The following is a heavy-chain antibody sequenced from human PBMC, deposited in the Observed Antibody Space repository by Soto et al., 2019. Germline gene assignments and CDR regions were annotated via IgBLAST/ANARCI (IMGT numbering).Heavy chain of an antibody. Sequence: GASVKVSCKASGYTFTGYYMHWVLQAPGQGPEWMGIINPSGGSTSYAQKFQGRVTMTRDTSTSTVYMELSSLRSEDTAVYYCARDSIRRRGDYNYWGQGTLVTVSS. CDR1: GYTFTGYY. V-gene: IGHV1-46*03. J-gene: IGHJ4*02. CDR3: ARDSIRRRGDYNY. D-gene: IGHD4-17*01. CDR2: INPSGGST.